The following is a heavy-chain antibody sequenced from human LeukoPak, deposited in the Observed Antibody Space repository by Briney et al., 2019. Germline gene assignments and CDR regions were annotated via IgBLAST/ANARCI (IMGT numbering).Heavy chain of an antibody. Sequence: GGSLRLSCAASGFTFSSYSMNWVRQGPGKGREWVSSISSSSSYIYYADSVKGRFTISRDNAKNTLYLQMNSLRAEDTAVYYCTRVNTYCTNGVCYTTFDYWGQGSLVTVSS. V-gene: IGHV3-21*01. J-gene: IGHJ4*02. CDR3: TRVNTYCTNGVCYTTFDY. CDR2: ISSSSSYI. D-gene: IGHD2-8*01. CDR1: GFTFSSYS.